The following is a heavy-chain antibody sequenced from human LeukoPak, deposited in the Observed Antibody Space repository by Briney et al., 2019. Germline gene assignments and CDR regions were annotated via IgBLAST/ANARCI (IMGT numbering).Heavy chain of an antibody. CDR3: ARGGSPSDY. CDR1: GFTFRTYC. V-gene: IGHV3-74*01. CDR2: IHLDGTTT. Sequence: PGRSLRLSCAASGFTFRTYCMHWVRQAPGKGLVWVSRIHLDGTTTTYADSVRGRFTISRDNAKNTLYLQMNSLTAEDTAVYYCARGGSPSDYWGQGTLVTVSS. D-gene: IGHD3-16*01. J-gene: IGHJ4*02.